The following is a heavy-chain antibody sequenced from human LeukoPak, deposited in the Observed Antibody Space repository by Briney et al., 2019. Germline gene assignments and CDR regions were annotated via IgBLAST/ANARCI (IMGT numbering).Heavy chain of an antibody. CDR2: ISSSETTK. CDR3: ARDRVGANTWGYFDY. Sequence: GGSLRLSCEASGFTFSSYGMTWVRQAPGKGLEWVSYISSSETTKYYADSVKGRFTISRDNAKNSPYLQMDSLRAEDRAVYYCARDRVGANTWGYFDYWGQGTPVTVSS. CDR1: GFTFSSYG. V-gene: IGHV3-48*03. J-gene: IGHJ4*02. D-gene: IGHD1-26*01.